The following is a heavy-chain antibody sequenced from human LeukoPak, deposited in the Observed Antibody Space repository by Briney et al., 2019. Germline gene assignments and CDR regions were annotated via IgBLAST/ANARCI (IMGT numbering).Heavy chain of an antibody. V-gene: IGHV4-61*10. CDR3: ARVTGYMIEDYFDY. Sequence: SETLSLTCTVSDDSISSDSYYWSWIRQPAGKGLEWIGYIYYSGSTNYNPSLKSRVTISVKTSKNQFSLKLSSVTAADTAVYYCARVTGYMIEDYFDYWGQGTLVTVSS. D-gene: IGHD3-22*01. J-gene: IGHJ4*02. CDR1: DDSISSDSYY. CDR2: IYYSGST.